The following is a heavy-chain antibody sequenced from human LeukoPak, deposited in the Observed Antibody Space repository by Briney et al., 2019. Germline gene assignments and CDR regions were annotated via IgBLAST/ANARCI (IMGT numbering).Heavy chain of an antibody. D-gene: IGHD3-3*01. V-gene: IGHV3-23*01. CDR3: AKEQSVLTIFRERRGFDY. CDR2: ISGSGGST. Sequence: PGGSLRLSCAASGFTFSSYAMSWVRQAPGKGLEWVSAISGSGGSTYYADSVKGRFTISRDNSKNTLYLQMNSLRAEDTAVYYCAKEQSVLTIFRERRGFDYWGQGTLVTVSS. J-gene: IGHJ4*02. CDR1: GFTFSSYA.